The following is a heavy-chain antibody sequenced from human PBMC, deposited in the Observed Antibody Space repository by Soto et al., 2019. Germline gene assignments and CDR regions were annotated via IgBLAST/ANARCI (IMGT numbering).Heavy chain of an antibody. CDR2: IYSGGST. D-gene: IGHD3-10*01. J-gene: IGHJ6*03. V-gene: IGHV3-66*01. CDR1: GFTVSSNY. CDR3: ARSTYYYGSGSYYYYYYMDV. Sequence: EVQLVESGGGLVQPGGSLRLSCAASGFTVSSNYMSWVRQAPGKGLEWVSVIYSGGSTYYADSVKGRFTISRDNSKNTLYLQMNSLRAKDTAVYYCARSTYYYGSGSYYYYYYMDVWGKGTTVTVSS.